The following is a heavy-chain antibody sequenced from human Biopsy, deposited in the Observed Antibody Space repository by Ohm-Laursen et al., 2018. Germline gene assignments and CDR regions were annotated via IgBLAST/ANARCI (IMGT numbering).Heavy chain of an antibody. CDR3: ARVGVGAPSIDYFDS. CDR2: IYYSGST. CDR1: GDSVSSGSFY. D-gene: IGHD1-26*01. V-gene: IGHV4-61*03. J-gene: IGHJ4*02. Sequence: TLSLTCTVSGDSVSSGSFYWTWIRQPPGKGLEWIGYIYYSGSTNYNPSLKSRVTISVDRSKNHFSLELSSVTAADTAVYYCARVGVGAPSIDYFDSWGQGALVTVSS.